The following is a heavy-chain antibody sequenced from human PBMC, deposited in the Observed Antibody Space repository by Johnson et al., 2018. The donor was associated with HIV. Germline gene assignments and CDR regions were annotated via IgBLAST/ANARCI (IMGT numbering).Heavy chain of an antibody. CDR3: VSLRAWTFDI. Sequence: VQLVESGGGLVQPGGSLRLSCAASGFTFSSYAMHWVRQAPGKGLEWVSYISSSGSTINYADSVKGRFTISRDNAKNSLYLQMHSLRAEDTAVYYCVSLRAWTFDIWGQGTMVTVSS. J-gene: IGHJ3*02. CDR2: ISSSGSTI. V-gene: IGHV3-48*03. CDR1: GFTFSSYA. D-gene: IGHD3-10*01.